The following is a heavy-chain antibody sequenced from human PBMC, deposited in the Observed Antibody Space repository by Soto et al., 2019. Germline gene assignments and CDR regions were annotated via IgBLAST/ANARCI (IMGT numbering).Heavy chain of an antibody. J-gene: IGHJ4*02. D-gene: IGHD5-12*01. CDR3: ARGGAVATTAHFDH. CDR2: IYSNGNT. Sequence: QSLTCTVSGDSINNYYWSWMRLPAGKGLEWIGRIYSNGNTYYNPSLKSRVSMSVDTSKNQFSLILKTVTAADTAVYYCARGGAVATTAHFDHWGQGTLVTVSS. CDR1: GDSINNYY. V-gene: IGHV4-4*07.